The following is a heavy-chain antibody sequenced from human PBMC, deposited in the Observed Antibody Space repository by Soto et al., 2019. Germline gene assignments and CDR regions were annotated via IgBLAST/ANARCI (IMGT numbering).Heavy chain of an antibody. CDR3: ARGPSGDKVDY. CDR1: GGSISNVNDC. J-gene: IGHJ4*02. D-gene: IGHD7-27*01. CDR2: IYSGGSI. Sequence: QVQLQESGPGLVKPSQTLSLTCIVSGGSISNVNDCWSWIRQRPDKCLEWIGHIYSGGSIYNNPSLTSRVTISVDTSKNQFSLQLSSVSAADTAVYYCARGPSGDKVDYWGQGTLVTVSS. V-gene: IGHV4-30-4*01.